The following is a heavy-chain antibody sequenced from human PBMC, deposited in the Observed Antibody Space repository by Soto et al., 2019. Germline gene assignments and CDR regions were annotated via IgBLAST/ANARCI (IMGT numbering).Heavy chain of an antibody. J-gene: IGHJ6*02. V-gene: IGHV5-10-1*01. CDR2: IDPTDSYT. CDR3: ERHGVRYCYYGMDV. CDR1: GNSFTNYW. D-gene: IGHD3-10*01. Sequence: YWKGSGNSFTNYWISWVRQVPGKGLEWMGRIDPTDSYTNYSPSFQGHVTISADKSIRTVYLQWNSLKASDNAMYYCERHGVRYCYYGMDVWGPGTPVTVSS.